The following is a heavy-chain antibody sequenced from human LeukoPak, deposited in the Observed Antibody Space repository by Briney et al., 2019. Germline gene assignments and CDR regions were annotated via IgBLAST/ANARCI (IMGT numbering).Heavy chain of an antibody. CDR2: ISGSGGHT. CDR3: AKGGAATMRDGYNYYYYYMEV. V-gene: IGHV3-23*01. CDR1: GITFSSHA. D-gene: IGHD5-24*01. J-gene: IGHJ6*03. Sequence: GGSLRLSCAASGITFSSHAMSSVRQAPGKGLEWVSLISGSGGHTYYGDSVKGRFTISRDNSTNRLHLQMNSLRPEDTAVYYCAKGGAATMRDGYNYYYYYMEVWGRGTTVTVSS.